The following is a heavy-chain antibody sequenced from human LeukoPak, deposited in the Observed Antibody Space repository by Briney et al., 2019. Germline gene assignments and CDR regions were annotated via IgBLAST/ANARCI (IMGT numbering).Heavy chain of an antibody. CDR1: GGTFSSYT. CDR2: IIPILGIA. J-gene: IGHJ5*02. V-gene: IGHV1-69*02. D-gene: IGHD6-19*01. CDR3: ASCTPTQWTNWLDP. Sequence: SVKVSCKASGGTFSSYTISWVRQAPGQGLEWMGRIIPILGIANYAQKFQGRVTITTDESTSTAYMELSSLRSEDTAVYYCASCTPTQWTNWLDPWGQGTLVTVSS.